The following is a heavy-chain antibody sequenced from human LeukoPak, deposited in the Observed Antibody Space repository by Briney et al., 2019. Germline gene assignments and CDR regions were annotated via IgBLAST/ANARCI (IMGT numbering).Heavy chain of an antibody. D-gene: IGHD2-2*01. Sequence: GGSLRLSCAASGFTFSTHDVNWVRQAPGKGLEWVSFINSRSSTIYYADSVKGRFTISRDNAKNSLYLQMNSLRAEDTAVYYCARDGRVGQHQPNSDAFDIWGQGTMVTASS. V-gene: IGHV3-48*04. CDR3: ARDGRVGQHQPNSDAFDI. J-gene: IGHJ3*02. CDR1: GFTFSTHD. CDR2: INSRSSTI.